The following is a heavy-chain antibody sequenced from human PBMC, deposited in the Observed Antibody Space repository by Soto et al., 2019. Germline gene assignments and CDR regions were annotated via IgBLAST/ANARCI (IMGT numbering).Heavy chain of an antibody. Sequence: SETLSLTCTVSGGSISSYYWSWIRQPPGKGLEWIGYIYYSGSTNYNPSLKSRVTISVDTSKNQFSLKLSSVTAVDTAVYYCARVDCSGGSCPLYYMDVWGKGTTVTVSS. V-gene: IGHV4-59*01. CDR3: ARVDCSGGSCPLYYMDV. J-gene: IGHJ6*03. D-gene: IGHD2-15*01. CDR2: IYYSGST. CDR1: GGSISSYY.